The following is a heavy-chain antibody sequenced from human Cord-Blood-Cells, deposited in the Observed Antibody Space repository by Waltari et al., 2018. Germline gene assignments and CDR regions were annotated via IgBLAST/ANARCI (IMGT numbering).Heavy chain of an antibody. CDR3: ARGDDNFLTGFWY. J-gene: IGHJ4*02. D-gene: IGHD3-9*01. CDR1: GGSFSGYY. CDR2: INHSGST. V-gene: IGHV4-34*01. Sequence: QVQLQQWGAGLLKPSETLSLTCAVDGGSFSGYYWSWIRQPPGKGLEWIGEINHSGSTNYHPSLKSRVTISVDTSKNQFSLKLSSVTAADTAVYYCARGDDNFLTGFWYWGQGTLVTVSS.